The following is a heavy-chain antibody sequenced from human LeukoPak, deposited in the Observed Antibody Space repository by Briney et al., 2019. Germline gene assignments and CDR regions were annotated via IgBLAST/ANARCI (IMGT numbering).Heavy chain of an antibody. CDR3: ARGRWELLGWFDP. Sequence: ASVKVSCKASGYTFTSYGISWVRQAPGQGLEWMGWINPNSGGTNYAQKFQGRVTMTRDTSISTAYMELSRLRSDDTAVYYCARGRWELLGWFDPWGQGTLVTVSS. D-gene: IGHD1-26*01. CDR2: INPNSGGT. J-gene: IGHJ5*02. V-gene: IGHV1-2*02. CDR1: GYTFTSYG.